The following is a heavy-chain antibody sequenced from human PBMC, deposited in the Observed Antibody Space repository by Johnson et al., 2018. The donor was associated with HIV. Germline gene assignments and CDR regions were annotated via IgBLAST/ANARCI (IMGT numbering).Heavy chain of an antibody. V-gene: IGHV3-20*04. Sequence: GQRGEEGGGGGKRGGEGRGDGAAAGFTFSDYYMSWIRQAPGKGLGWVSGINWNGGSTGYADSVKGRFTISRDNAKNSLYLQMNSLRAEDTALYYCARDLGITGTDAFDIGGHLTLFPVSS. D-gene: IGHD1-20*01. J-gene: IGHJ3*02. CDR2: INWNGGST. CDR1: GFTFSDYY. CDR3: ARDLGITGTDAFDI.